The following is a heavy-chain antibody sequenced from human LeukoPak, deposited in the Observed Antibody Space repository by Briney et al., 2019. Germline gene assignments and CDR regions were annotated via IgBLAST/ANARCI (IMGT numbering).Heavy chain of an antibody. Sequence: GGSLRLSCAASGFTFSTYNMNWVRQAPGKGLEWVSSISSSSTYIYYADSVKGRFTISRDNAKNSLYLQMNSLRAEDTAVYWCARDYIAYDPLDYWGQGTLVTVSS. CDR2: ISSSSTYI. CDR3: ARDYIAYDPLDY. CDR1: GFTFSTYN. J-gene: IGHJ4*02. V-gene: IGHV3-21*01. D-gene: IGHD3-3*01.